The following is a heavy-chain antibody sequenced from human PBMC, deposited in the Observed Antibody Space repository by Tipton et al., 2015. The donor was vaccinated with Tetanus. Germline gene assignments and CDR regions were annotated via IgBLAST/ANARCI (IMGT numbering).Heavy chain of an antibody. J-gene: IGHJ5*02. CDR3: ARQADNWFDP. Sequence: LRLSCSVSGGSLFSGSFYWAWIRQPPGKGLEWIGNIYYNANTYYLSSLKSRVTISADTSKNQFSLSRRAVTAADTAVYYCARQADNWFDPWGQGTLVTVSS. V-gene: IGHV4-39*01. CDR2: IYYNANT. CDR1: GGSLFSGSFY. D-gene: IGHD6-25*01.